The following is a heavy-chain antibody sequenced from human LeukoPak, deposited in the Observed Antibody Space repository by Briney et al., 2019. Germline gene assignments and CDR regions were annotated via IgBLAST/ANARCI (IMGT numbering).Heavy chain of an antibody. D-gene: IGHD3-22*01. CDR1: GGSISSYY. J-gene: IGHJ3*02. CDR3: ARGPYSYDSSGAFDI. CDR2: IYTSGST. V-gene: IGHV4-4*07. Sequence: SETLSLTCTVSGGSISSYYWSWIRQPAGKGLEWIGRIYTSGSTNYNPSLKSRVTMSVDTSKNQFSLKLSSVTAADTAVYFCARGPYSYDSSGAFDIWGQGTMVTVSS.